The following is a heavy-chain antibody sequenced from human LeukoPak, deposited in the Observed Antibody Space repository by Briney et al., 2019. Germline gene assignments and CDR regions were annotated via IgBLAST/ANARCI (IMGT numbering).Heavy chain of an antibody. CDR2: INPNSGGA. Sequence: ASVKVSCKASGYTFTGYYMHWVRQAPGQGLEWMGWINPNSGGANYAQKFQGRVTMTRDTSISTAYMELSRLRSDDTAVYYCARVSGSYSLGKYYFDYWGQGTLVTVSS. V-gene: IGHV1-2*02. D-gene: IGHD1-26*01. CDR3: ARVSGSYSLGKYYFDY. J-gene: IGHJ4*02. CDR1: GYTFTGYY.